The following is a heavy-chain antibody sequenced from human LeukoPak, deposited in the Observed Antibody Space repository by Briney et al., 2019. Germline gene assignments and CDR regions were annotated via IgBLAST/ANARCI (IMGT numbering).Heavy chain of an antibody. D-gene: IGHD3-10*01. CDR2: INPNSGGT. CDR1: GYTFTDYY. CDR3: ARVRGSGNYYMGAFDY. Sequence: ASVKVSCKASGYTFTDYYMHWVRQAPGQGLEWMGWINPNSGGTNYAQKFQGRVTMTRDTSISTAYMELSRLRSGDTAVYYCARVRGSGNYYMGAFDYWGQGTLVTVSS. V-gene: IGHV1-2*02. J-gene: IGHJ4*02.